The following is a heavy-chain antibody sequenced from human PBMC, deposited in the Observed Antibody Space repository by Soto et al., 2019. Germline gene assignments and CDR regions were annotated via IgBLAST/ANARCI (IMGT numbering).Heavy chain of an antibody. CDR1: GCTFSSYA. Sequence: AVKVSCQASGCTFSSYAINWVRQAPGQGLEWMGGIIPIFGTANYAQKFQGRVTITADESTSTAYMELSSLRSEDTAVYYCASTRGHSGSYPTTSYYCDYWGQGTLVTVSS. V-gene: IGHV1-69*13. CDR3: ASTRGHSGSYPTTSYYCDY. CDR2: IIPIFGTA. D-gene: IGHD1-26*01. J-gene: IGHJ4*02.